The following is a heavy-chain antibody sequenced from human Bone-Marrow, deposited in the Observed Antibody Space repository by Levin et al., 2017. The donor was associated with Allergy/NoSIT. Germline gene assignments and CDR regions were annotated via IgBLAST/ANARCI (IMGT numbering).Heavy chain of an antibody. Sequence: SQTLSLTCGVSGGAFSGSFWTWIRQSPGKGLEWIGEINHSGTTTYNPSLKSRVTLSVDTSNNQFSLELTSVTAADTAVYYCASRFCSSTSCDFDYWGQGTLVTVSP. CDR3: ASRFCSSTSCDFDY. CDR2: INHSGTT. J-gene: IGHJ4*02. CDR1: GGAFSGSF. V-gene: IGHV4-34*01. D-gene: IGHD2-2*01.